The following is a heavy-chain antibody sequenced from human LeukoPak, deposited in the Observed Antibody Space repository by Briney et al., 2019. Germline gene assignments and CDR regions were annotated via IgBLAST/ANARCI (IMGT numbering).Heavy chain of an antibody. CDR2: IYYSGST. CDR3: ARGKDYYDSSGYLNWFDP. CDR1: GGSISSYY. Sequence: SETLSLTCTVSGGSISSYYWSWIRQPPGKGLEWIGYIYYSGSTNYNPSLKSRVTISVDTSKNQFSLKLSSVTAADTAVCYCARGKDYYDSSGYLNWFDPWGQGTLVTVSS. D-gene: IGHD3-22*01. J-gene: IGHJ5*02. V-gene: IGHV4-59*01.